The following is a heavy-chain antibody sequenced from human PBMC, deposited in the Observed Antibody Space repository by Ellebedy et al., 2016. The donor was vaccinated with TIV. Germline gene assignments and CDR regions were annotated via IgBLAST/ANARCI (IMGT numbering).Heavy chain of an antibody. Sequence: MPSETLSLTCTVPGGSISSSSYYWGWIRQPPGKGLEWIGSMYYTGNTYYNPYLKSRVTLSVDTTKNQFSLKLSSVTAADTAVYYCARHKFEYSGYYWGWFDPWGQGTLVTVSS. J-gene: IGHJ5*02. CDR1: GGSISSSSYY. CDR3: ARHKFEYSGYYWGWFDP. D-gene: IGHD3-22*01. V-gene: IGHV4-39*07. CDR2: MYYTGNT.